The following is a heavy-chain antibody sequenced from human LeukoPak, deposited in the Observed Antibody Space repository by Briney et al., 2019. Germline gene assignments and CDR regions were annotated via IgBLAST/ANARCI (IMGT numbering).Heavy chain of an antibody. Sequence: GSLRLSCTASGLIFSNYAMSWVRQVPGQGLEWVANIKQDGSEKFYVASVKGRFTISRDNGKSSLYLQMNSLRAEDTALYYCATSYDMGWLIGYWGQGTLVTVSS. J-gene: IGHJ4*02. CDR2: IKQDGSEK. CDR3: ATSYDMGWLIGY. D-gene: IGHD3/OR15-3a*01. CDR1: GLIFSNYA. V-gene: IGHV3-7*03.